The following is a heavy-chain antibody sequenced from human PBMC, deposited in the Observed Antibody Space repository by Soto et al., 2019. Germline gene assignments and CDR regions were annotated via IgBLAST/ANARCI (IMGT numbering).Heavy chain of an antibody. Sequence: SSETLSLTCTVSGGSISTYYWIWIRQPPGKGLEWIGVFYNGGTTNYSPSLKSRVTISVDTSKNQFSLKLSSVTAADTAVYYCARGLPRDYYDSSGLPYFDYWGQGTLVTVSS. V-gene: IGHV4-59*01. D-gene: IGHD3-22*01. CDR3: ARGLPRDYYDSSGLPYFDY. CDR2: FYNGGTT. CDR1: GGSISTYY. J-gene: IGHJ4*02.